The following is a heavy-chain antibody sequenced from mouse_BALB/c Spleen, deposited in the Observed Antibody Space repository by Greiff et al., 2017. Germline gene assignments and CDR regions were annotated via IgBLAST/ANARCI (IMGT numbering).Heavy chain of an antibody. CDR2: ISYDGSN. CDR1: GYSITSGYY. Sequence: EVQLQQSGPGLVKPSQSLSLTCSVTGYSITSGYYWYWIRQFPGNKLEWMGYISYDGSNNYNPSLKNRISITRDTSKNQFFLKLNSVTTEDTATYYCARDGSSYEGYYAMDYWGQGTSVTVSS. CDR3: ARDGSSYEGYYAMDY. V-gene: IGHV3-6*02. D-gene: IGHD1-1*01. J-gene: IGHJ4*01.